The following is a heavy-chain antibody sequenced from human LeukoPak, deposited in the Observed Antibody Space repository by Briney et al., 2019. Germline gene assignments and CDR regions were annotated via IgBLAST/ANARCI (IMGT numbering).Heavy chain of an antibody. D-gene: IGHD3-16*01. CDR2: ISYDGSNK. CDR1: GFTFSSYG. V-gene: IGHV3-30*03. J-gene: IGHJ4*02. Sequence: PGGSLRLSCAASGFTFSSYGMHWVRQAPGKGLEWVAVISYDGSNKYYAASVKGRFTISRDNSKNTLYLQMNSLRAEDTAVYYCARDTLGKEEFDYWGQGTLVTVSS. CDR3: ARDTLGKEEFDY.